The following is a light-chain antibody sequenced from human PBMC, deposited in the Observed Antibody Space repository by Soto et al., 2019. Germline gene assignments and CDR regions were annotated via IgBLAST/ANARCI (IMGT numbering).Light chain of an antibody. Sequence: DIQMTQSPSTLSASVGDRVTITCRASQSISTLLAWYQQKPGKAPKLLIYDASSLENGDPARFSGSGSGTEFTLDISSLQSDEFANYYCQQYKSPPYTFGQGTRLEIK. CDR3: QQYKSPPYT. CDR1: QSISTL. CDR2: DAS. J-gene: IGKJ2*01. V-gene: IGKV1-5*01.